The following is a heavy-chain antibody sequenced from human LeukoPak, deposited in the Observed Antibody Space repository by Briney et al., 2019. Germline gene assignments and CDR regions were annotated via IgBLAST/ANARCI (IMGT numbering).Heavy chain of an antibody. CDR3: ARNYYDSSGYYGGFQI. CDR1: VYTXTGYY. V-gene: IGHV1-2*02. CDR2: INPNSRVT. D-gene: IGHD3-22*01. Sequence: ASVKVSCKASVYTXTGYYIHWVRQAPGQGREWMGWINPNSRVTKYAQTFQGRVTMTRDTSISTAYMELSRLRSDDTAVYYCARNYYDSSGYYGGFQIWGPGTMVTVSS. J-gene: IGHJ3*02.